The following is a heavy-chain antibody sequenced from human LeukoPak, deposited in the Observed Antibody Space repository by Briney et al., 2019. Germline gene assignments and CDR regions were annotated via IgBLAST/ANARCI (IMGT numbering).Heavy chain of an antibody. D-gene: IGHD2-15*01. CDR2: IYYSGST. J-gene: IGHJ5*02. CDR3: ARESDVVVVDP. Sequence: SETLSLTCTVSGGSISSGGYYWSWIRQHPGKGLEWIGYIYYSGSTYYNPSLKSRVTISVDTSKNQFSLKLSSVTAADTAVYYCARESDVVVVDPRGQGTLVTVSS. CDR1: GGSISSGGYY. V-gene: IGHV4-31*03.